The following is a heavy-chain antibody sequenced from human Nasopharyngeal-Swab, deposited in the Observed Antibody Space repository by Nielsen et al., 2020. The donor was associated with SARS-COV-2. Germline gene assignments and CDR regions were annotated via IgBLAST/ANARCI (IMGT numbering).Heavy chain of an antibody. J-gene: IGHJ2*01. V-gene: IGHV3-23*01. Sequence: GESLKISCAASGFTFSSDAMSWVRQAPGKGLEWVSAISGSGGSTYYADSVKGRFTISRDNSKNTLYLQMNSLRAEDTAVYYCAKDYYDSSGYYQHWYFDLWGRGTLVTVPS. D-gene: IGHD3-22*01. CDR3: AKDYYDSSGYYQHWYFDL. CDR1: GFTFSSDA. CDR2: ISGSGGST.